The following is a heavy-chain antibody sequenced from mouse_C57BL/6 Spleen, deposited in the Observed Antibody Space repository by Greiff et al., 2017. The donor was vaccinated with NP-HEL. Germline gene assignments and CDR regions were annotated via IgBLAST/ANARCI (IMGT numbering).Heavy chain of an antibody. V-gene: IGHV1-81*01. CDR3: ARWYYGSSYDFDY. D-gene: IGHD1-1*01. CDR2: IYPRSGNT. CDR1: GYTFTSYG. Sequence: QVQLQQSGAELARPGASVKLSCKASGYTFTSYGISWVKQRTGQGLEWIGEIYPRSGNTYYNEKFKGKATLTADKSSSTAYMELRSLTYEESVVYFCARWYYGSSYDFDYWGQGTTLTVSS. J-gene: IGHJ2*01.